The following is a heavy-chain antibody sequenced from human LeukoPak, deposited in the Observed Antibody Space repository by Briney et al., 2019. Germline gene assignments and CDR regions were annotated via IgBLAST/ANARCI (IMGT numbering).Heavy chain of an antibody. D-gene: IGHD3-10*01. Sequence: PGGSLRLSCAASGFTVSSNYMSWVRRAPGEGLEWVSVIYSGGSTYYADSVKGRFTISRDNSKNTLYLQMNSLRAEDTAVYYCARERSGSYYLWGQGTLVTVSS. CDR2: IYSGGST. CDR3: ARERSGSYYL. CDR1: GFTVSSNY. J-gene: IGHJ4*02. V-gene: IGHV3-66*01.